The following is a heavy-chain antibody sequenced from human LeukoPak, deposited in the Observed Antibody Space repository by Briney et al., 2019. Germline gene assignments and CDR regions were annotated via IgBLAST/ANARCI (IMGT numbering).Heavy chain of an antibody. J-gene: IGHJ4*02. V-gene: IGHV3-9*01. Sequence: GRSLRLSCAASGFTFDDYAMHWVRQAPGKGLEWVSGISWNSGSIAYADSVRGRFTISRDNVKNSLFLELNSLRPEDTALHYCAKDSSSGGHYFDYWGQGTLLTVSS. D-gene: IGHD6-6*01. CDR3: AKDSSSGGHYFDY. CDR2: ISWNSGSI. CDR1: GFTFDDYA.